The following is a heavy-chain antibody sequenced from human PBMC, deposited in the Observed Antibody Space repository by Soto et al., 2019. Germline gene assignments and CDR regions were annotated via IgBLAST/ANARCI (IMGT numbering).Heavy chain of an antibody. Sequence: LSLTCTVSGDSFSRGDYFWSWIRQPPGKGLEWIGYVSYGGSTFYNPSLKSRITISVDTSKTQFSLKLSSVTAADTALYYCARVTDYGNNSYYFDSWGQGTLVTVSS. CDR1: GDSFSRGDYF. D-gene: IGHD3-10*01. V-gene: IGHV4-30-4*01. CDR3: ARVTDYGNNSYYFDS. J-gene: IGHJ4*02. CDR2: VSYGGST.